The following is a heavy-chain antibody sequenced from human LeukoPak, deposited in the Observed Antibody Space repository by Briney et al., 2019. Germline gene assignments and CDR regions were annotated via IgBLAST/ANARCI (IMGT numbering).Heavy chain of an antibody. CDR2: IIPIFGTA. D-gene: IGHD2-2*01. CDR1: GGTFSSYA. J-gene: IGHJ4*02. CDR3: ASYCSSTSCYSFDY. V-gene: IGHV1-69*01. Sequence: GSSVKVSCKASGGTFSSYAISWVRQAPGQGLEWMGGIIPIFGTANYAQKFQGGVTITADESTSTAYMELSSLRSEDTAVYYCASYCSSTSCYSFDYWGQGTLVTVSS.